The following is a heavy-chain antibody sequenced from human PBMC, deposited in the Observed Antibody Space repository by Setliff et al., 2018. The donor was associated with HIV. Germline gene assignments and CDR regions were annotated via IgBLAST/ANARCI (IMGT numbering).Heavy chain of an antibody. D-gene: IGHD6-13*01. V-gene: IGHV3-23*01. CDR3: AKHVVVAAAGLQDRKYYYLFGMDV. Sequence: PGGSLRLSCASSGFTFSSYAMTWVRQAPGKGLECVAVISDKYYADSVKGRFTISRDKSKNTLYLQMDSLRAEDTVVYYCAKHVVVAAAGLQDRKYYYLFGMDVWGQGSTVTVSS. CDR1: GFTFSSYA. J-gene: IGHJ6*02. CDR2: ISDK.